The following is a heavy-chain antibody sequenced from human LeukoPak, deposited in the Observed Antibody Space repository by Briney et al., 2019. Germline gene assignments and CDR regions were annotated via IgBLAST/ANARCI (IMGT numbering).Heavy chain of an antibody. V-gene: IGHV1-69*05. CDR3: AGEVQLERENWFDP. CDR2: IIPMFGTA. Sequence: ASVKVSCKASGGTFSSYAISWVRQAPGQGLEWMGGIIPMFGTANYAQKFQGRVTITTDESTSTAYMELSSLRSEDTAVYYCAGEVQLERENWFDPWGQGTLVTVSS. CDR1: GGTFSSYA. J-gene: IGHJ5*02. D-gene: IGHD1-1*01.